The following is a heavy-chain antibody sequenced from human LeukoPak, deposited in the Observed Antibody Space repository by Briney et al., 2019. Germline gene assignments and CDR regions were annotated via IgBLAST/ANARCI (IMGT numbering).Heavy chain of an antibody. CDR3: ATDATAPVGDAWFDP. CDR1: GYTLTELS. D-gene: IGHD6-13*01. Sequence: ASVKVSCKVSGYTLTELSMHRVRQAPGKGLEWVGGFDPEDGETIYAQKFQGRVTMTEDTSTDTAYMELSSLRSEDTAVYYCATDATAPVGDAWFDPWGQGTLVTVSS. V-gene: IGHV1-24*01. CDR2: FDPEDGET. J-gene: IGHJ5*02.